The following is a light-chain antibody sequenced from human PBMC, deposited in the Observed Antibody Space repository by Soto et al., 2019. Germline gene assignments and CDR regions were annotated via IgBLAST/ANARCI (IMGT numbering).Light chain of an antibody. CDR3: QQSYTIPYT. V-gene: IGKV1-39*01. CDR1: QSISTY. Sequence: DIQMTQALSSLSASVGDRVTLTCRASQSISTYLNWYQQKPGKAPKLLIYAASSLQSGVPSRLSGSGSGTDFTFTISSLQPEDFATYYCQQSYTIPYTFGQGTKLEIK. CDR2: AAS. J-gene: IGKJ2*01.